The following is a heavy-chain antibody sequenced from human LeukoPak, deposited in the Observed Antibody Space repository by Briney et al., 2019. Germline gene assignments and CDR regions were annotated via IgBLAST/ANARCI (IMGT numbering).Heavy chain of an antibody. D-gene: IGHD5-18*01. J-gene: IGHJ4*02. CDR2: ISDSGAAT. V-gene: IGHV3-23*01. CDR1: GFTFSSYA. Sequence: GSLRLSCAASGFTFSSYAMSWVRQDPGKGLEWVSRISDSGAATYYADSVKGRFTISRDNSKNTLYLHMNSLRADDTAVYYCAKVDIPMGRLINSWGQGTLVSVSS. CDR3: AKVDIPMGRLINS.